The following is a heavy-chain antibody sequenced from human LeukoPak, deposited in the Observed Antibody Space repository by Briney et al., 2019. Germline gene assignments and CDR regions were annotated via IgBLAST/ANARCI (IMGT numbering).Heavy chain of an antibody. CDR2: IYTSGST. D-gene: IGHD3-10*01. V-gene: IGHV4-61*02. J-gene: IGHJ4*02. Sequence: SETLSLTCTVSGGSISSGSYYWSWIRQPAGKGLEWTGRIYTSGSTNYNPSLKSRVTISVDTSKNQFSLKLSSVTAADTAVYYCARSEGSGSYTLYYFDYWGQGTLVTVSS. CDR1: GGSISSGSYY. CDR3: ARSEGSGSYTLYYFDY.